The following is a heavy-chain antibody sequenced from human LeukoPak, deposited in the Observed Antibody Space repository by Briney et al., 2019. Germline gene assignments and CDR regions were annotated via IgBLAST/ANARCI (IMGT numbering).Heavy chain of an antibody. CDR1: GGSIRSSYYY. CDR2: IYDSGST. J-gene: IGHJ4*02. Sequence: SETLSLTCTVSGGSIRSSYYYWGWIRQPPGKGLEWIGSIYDSGSTYYNPSLKSRVTLSVDTSKNQFSLKLNSVTAADTAVYYCARARPRPIDFDYWGQGTLVTVSS. D-gene: IGHD1-14*01. CDR3: ARARPRPIDFDY. V-gene: IGHV4-39*01.